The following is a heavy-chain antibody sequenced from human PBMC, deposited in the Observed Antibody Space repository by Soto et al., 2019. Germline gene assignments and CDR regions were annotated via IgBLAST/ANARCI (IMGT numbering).Heavy chain of an antibody. J-gene: IGHJ6*03. CDR1: GGSISSYY. V-gene: IGHV4-59*08. Sequence: SETLSLTCTVSGGSISSYYWSWIRQPPGKGLEWIGYIYYSGSTNYNPSLKSRVTISVDTSKNQFSLKLSSVTAADTAVYYCARQTTMVRGVINRYYYYLMDVWGKGTTVPVSS. CDR3: ARQTTMVRGVINRYYYYLMDV. D-gene: IGHD3-10*01. CDR2: IYYSGST.